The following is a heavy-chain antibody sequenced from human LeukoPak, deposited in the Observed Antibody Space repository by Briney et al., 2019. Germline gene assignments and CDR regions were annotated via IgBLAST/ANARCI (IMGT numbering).Heavy chain of an antibody. D-gene: IGHD3-3*01. CDR3: ARARPYYDFWSGYSP. CDR1: GYTFTSYD. Sequence: ASVKVSCKASGYTFTSYDINWVRQATGQGLEWMGWMNLNSGNTGYAQKFQGRVTITRNTSISTAYMELSSLRSEDTAVYYCARARPYYDFWSGYSPWGQGTLVTVSS. CDR2: MNLNSGNT. J-gene: IGHJ5*02. V-gene: IGHV1-8*03.